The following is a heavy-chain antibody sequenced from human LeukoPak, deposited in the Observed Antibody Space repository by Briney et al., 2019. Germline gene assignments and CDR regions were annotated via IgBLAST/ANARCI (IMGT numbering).Heavy chain of an antibody. V-gene: IGHV3-30*18. D-gene: IGHD1-26*01. J-gene: IGHJ4*02. Sequence: PGGSLRLSCAASGFTFSSYGMHWVRQAPGKGLEWVAVISYDGSNKYYADPVKGRFTISRDNSKNTLYLQMNSLRAEDTAVYYCAKDSDSGSYYLDYWGQGTLVTVSS. CDR1: GFTFSSYG. CDR2: ISYDGSNK. CDR3: AKDSDSGSYYLDY.